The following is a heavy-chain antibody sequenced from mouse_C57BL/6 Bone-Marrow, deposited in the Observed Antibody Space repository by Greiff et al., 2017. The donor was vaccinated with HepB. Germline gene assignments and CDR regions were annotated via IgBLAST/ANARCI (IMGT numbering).Heavy chain of an antibody. CDR2: ISSGGSYT. CDR1: GFTFSSYG. Sequence: EVKVVESGGDLVKPGGSLKLSCAASGFTFSSYGMSWVRQTPDKRLEWVATISSGGSYTYYPDSVKGRFTISRDNAKNTLYLQMSSLKSEDTAMYYCARGDYGSSYFDYWGQGTTLTVSS. D-gene: IGHD1-1*01. V-gene: IGHV5-6*01. CDR3: ARGDYGSSYFDY. J-gene: IGHJ2*01.